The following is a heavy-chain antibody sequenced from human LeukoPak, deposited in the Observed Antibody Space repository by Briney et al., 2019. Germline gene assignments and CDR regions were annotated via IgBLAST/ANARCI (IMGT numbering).Heavy chain of an antibody. CDR3: ARVGRGGVRFGELTH. J-gene: IGHJ4*02. V-gene: IGHV1-2*02. Sequence: SVKVSCKASGYTFTGYYMHWVRQAPGQGLEWMGWINPNSGGTNYAQKFQGRVTMTRDTSISTAYMELSRLRSDDTAVYYCARVGRGGVRFGELTHWGQGTLVTVSS. D-gene: IGHD3-10*01. CDR1: GYTFTGYY. CDR2: INPNSGGT.